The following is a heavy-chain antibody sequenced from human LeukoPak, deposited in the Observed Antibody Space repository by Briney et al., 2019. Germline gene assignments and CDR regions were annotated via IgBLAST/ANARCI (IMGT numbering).Heavy chain of an antibody. CDR2: ISYDGSNK. CDR3: VVEMATKGWFDP. D-gene: IGHD5-24*01. CDR1: GFTFSSYA. Sequence: WGSLTLSCAASGFTFSSYAMHWVRQAPGKGLEWVAVISYDGSNKYYADSVKGRFTISRDNSKNTLYLQMNSLRAEDTAVYYCVVEMATKGWFDPWGQGTLVTVSS. J-gene: IGHJ5*02. V-gene: IGHV3-30-3*01.